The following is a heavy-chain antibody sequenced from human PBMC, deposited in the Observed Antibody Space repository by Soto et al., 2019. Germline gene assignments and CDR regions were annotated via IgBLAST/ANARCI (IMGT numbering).Heavy chain of an antibody. CDR2: ISYDGSNK. Sequence: QVQLVESGGGVVQTGRSLRLSCAASGFTFSSYGMHWVRQAPGKGLEWVAVISYDGSNKYYADSVKGRFTISRDNSKNTLYLQMNSLRAEDTAVYYCAKDMEATTVVTYTDFDYWGQGTLVTVSS. J-gene: IGHJ4*02. CDR1: GFTFSSYG. D-gene: IGHD4-17*01. CDR3: AKDMEATTVVTYTDFDY. V-gene: IGHV3-30*18.